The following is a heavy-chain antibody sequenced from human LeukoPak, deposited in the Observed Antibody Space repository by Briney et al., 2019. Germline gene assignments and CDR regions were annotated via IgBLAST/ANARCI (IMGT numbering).Heavy chain of an antibody. CDR3: AKAGDSSWYYYYYGMDV. Sequence: GGSLRLSCAASGFTFSSYGIHWVRQAPGKGLEWVAVISSDGSNKYYADSVKGRFTISRDNSKNTLYLQMNSLRAEDTAVYYCAKAGDSSWYYYYYGMDVWGQGTTVTVSS. J-gene: IGHJ6*02. D-gene: IGHD6-13*01. CDR1: GFTFSSYG. V-gene: IGHV3-30*18. CDR2: ISSDGSNK.